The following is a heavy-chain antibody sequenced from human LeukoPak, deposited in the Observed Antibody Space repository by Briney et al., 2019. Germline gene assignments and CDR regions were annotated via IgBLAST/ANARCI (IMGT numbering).Heavy chain of an antibody. Sequence: SETLSLTCSVSGGSISTYYWSWIRQPAGKGLEWIGRIYTSGSTNYNPSLKSRVTMSVDTSKNQFSLRLNSVTAADTAVYYCARYYYDSGSYYWFDPWGQGTLVTVSS. V-gene: IGHV4-4*07. CDR3: ARYYYDSGSYYWFDP. D-gene: IGHD3-10*01. CDR1: GGSISTYY. J-gene: IGHJ5*02. CDR2: IYTSGST.